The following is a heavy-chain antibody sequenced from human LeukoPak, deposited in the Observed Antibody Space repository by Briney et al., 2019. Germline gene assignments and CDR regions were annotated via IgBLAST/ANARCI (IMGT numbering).Heavy chain of an antibody. J-gene: IGHJ4*02. Sequence: SETLSLTCAVYGGSFSGFHWTWIRQPPGKGLEWIGEINHSGSTNYNPSLRSRVTISVDTSKNQFSLKLFSVTAADTAVYYCARGRDDYNFAYWGQGTLVTVSS. CDR2: INHSGST. D-gene: IGHD5-24*01. CDR3: ARGRDDYNFAY. CDR1: GGSFSGFH. V-gene: IGHV4-34*01.